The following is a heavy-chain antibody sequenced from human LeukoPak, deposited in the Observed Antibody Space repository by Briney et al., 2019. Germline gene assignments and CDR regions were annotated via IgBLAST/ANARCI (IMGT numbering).Heavy chain of an antibody. CDR2: INPSGGST. CDR3: ARFGAKGDY. V-gene: IGHV1-46*01. CDR1: GYTFTSYH. J-gene: IGHJ4*02. Sequence: ASVKVSCKASGYTFTSYHMHWVRQAPGQGLGWMGIINPSGGSTNYAQKFQGRVTVTRDTSTSTVYMELSSLRSEDTAMYYCARFGAKGDYWGQGTLVIVSS. D-gene: IGHD1-26*01.